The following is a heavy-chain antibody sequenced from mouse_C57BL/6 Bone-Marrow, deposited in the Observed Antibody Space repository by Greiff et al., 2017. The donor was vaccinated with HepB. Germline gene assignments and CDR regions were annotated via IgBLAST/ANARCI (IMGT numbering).Heavy chain of an antibody. V-gene: IGHV1-15*01. Sequence: QVQLKESGAELVRPGASVTLSCKASGYTFTDYEMHWVKQTPVHGLEWIGAIDPETGGTAYNQKFKGKAILTADKSSSTAYMELRSLTSEDSAVYYCTRDYYGYGFAYWGQGTLVTVSA. CDR1: GYTFTDYE. J-gene: IGHJ3*01. D-gene: IGHD2-2*01. CDR2: IDPETGGT. CDR3: TRDYYGYGFAY.